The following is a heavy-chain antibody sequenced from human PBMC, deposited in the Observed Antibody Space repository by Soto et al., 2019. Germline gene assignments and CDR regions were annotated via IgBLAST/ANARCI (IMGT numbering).Heavy chain of an antibody. J-gene: IGHJ6*02. CDR2: IYSGGTT. V-gene: IGHV3-53*01. Sequence: PGGSLRLSCAASGFIVSNNYMTWVRQAPGKGLEWVSLIYSGGTTYYADSVKGRFTISRDNSKNTLYLQMNSLRAEDTAVYYCVRGGVDYALYYYGMDVWGQGTTVTVSS. CDR1: GFIVSNNY. D-gene: IGHD3-10*01. CDR3: VRGGVDYALYYYGMDV.